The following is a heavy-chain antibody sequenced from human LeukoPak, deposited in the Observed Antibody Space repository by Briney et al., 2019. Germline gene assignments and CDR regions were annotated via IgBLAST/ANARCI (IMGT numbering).Heavy chain of an antibody. V-gene: IGHV3-7*04. CDR1: GFTFSSYW. CDR3: SGDPGDY. Sequence: GGSLRLSCAASGFTFSSYWMSWVRQAPGKGLEWVANIKQDGSEKYYVDSVKGRFTISRDNARNSLYLQMNSLRVDDTAVYFCSGDPGDYWGQGTLVSVST. D-gene: IGHD7-27*01. CDR2: IKQDGSEK. J-gene: IGHJ4*02.